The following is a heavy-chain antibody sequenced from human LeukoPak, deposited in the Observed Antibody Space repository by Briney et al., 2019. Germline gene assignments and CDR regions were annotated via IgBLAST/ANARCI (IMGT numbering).Heavy chain of an antibody. J-gene: IGHJ4*02. CDR3: ARRAINSVMFDY. CDR1: GGSVSSGSHY. D-gene: IGHD3-16*01. CDR2: IYYSGST. V-gene: IGHV4-61*01. Sequence: SPSETLSLTCTVSGGSVSSGSHYWSWIRQPPGKGLEWIGYIYYSGSTNYNPSLRSRVTISVDTSKNQFSLKLSSATAADTAVYSCARRAINSVMFDYWGQGTLVTVSS.